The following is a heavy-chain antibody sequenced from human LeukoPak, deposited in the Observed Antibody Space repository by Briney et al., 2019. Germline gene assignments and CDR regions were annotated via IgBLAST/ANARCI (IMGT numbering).Heavy chain of an antibody. Sequence: PGGSLRLSCAASGFTFTNAWMNWVRQAPGKGLEWVGRVKSKADGETIDYAAPVKGRFTFSRDDSKNMLYLQMNSLKSEDTAVYYCSTLTSRGLSDSWGQGTLVTVSS. CDR3: STLTSRGLSDS. J-gene: IGHJ4*02. CDR1: GFTFTNAW. CDR2: VKSKADGETI. D-gene: IGHD1-20*01. V-gene: IGHV3-15*07.